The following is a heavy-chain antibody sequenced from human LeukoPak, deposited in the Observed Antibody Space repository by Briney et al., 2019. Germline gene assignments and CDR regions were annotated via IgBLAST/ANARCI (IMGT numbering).Heavy chain of an antibody. CDR3: XXHXXXXXXDX. V-gene: IGHV4-59*08. J-gene: IGHJ4*02. CDR1: GGSISSYY. CDR2: IYYSGST. Sequence: ASETLSLTCTVSGGSISSYYWSWIRQPPGKGLEWIGYIYYSGSTNYNPSLESRVTISVDTSKNQFSLKLSSVTASDTAVYYCXXHXXXXXXDXWXXXXLVXVSS.